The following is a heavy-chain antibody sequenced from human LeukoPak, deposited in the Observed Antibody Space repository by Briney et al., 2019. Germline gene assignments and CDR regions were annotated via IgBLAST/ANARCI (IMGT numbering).Heavy chain of an antibody. CDR2: ISAYNGNT. Sequence: GASVKVSCKASGYTFTSYGISWVRQAPGQGLEWMEWISAYNGNTNYAQKLQGRVTMTTDTSTSTAYMELRSLRSDDTAVYYCARVSPGGYYYDSSGYYYEFDYWGQGTLVTVSS. J-gene: IGHJ4*02. D-gene: IGHD3-22*01. CDR1: GYTFTSYG. CDR3: ARVSPGGYYYDSSGYYYEFDY. V-gene: IGHV1-18*01.